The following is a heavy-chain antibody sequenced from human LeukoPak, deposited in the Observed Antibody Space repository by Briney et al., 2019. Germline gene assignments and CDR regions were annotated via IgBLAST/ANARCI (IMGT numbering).Heavy chain of an antibody. J-gene: IGHJ5*02. CDR3: ARDRILARTSDP. CDR2: ISADGGRT. V-gene: IGHV3-74*03. CDR1: GFTFSDHW. Sequence: GGSLRLSCEASGFTFSDHWMHWVRQAPGKGLEWVSRISADGGRTTYADSVRGRFTISRDNVKNTLYLEMLSLTAEDTAVYYPARDRILARTSDPWGQGTLVTVSS. D-gene: IGHD3-3*02.